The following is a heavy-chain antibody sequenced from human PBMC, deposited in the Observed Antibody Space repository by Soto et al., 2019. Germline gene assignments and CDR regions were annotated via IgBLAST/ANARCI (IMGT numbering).Heavy chain of an antibody. V-gene: IGHV1-18*04. D-gene: IGHD3-22*01. J-gene: IGHJ5*02. CDR3: ARVDSSGYFMSPTITPEKNWFYP. CDR1: GDTFTSYG. CDR2: ISAYNGHT. Sequence: ASVKVSCKASGDTFTSYGIRGVRQAPGQGLQCMVWISAYNGHTNYAQKLQGRVTITTDTSTSTAYMARRSLRSDDTDGYYCARVDSSGYFMSPTITPEKNWFYPWGQETLVTVSS.